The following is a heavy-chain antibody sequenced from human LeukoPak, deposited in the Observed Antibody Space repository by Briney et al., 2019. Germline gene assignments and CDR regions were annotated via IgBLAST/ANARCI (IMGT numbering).Heavy chain of an antibody. CDR2: ISTTGST. D-gene: IGHD3-22*01. J-gene: IGHJ4*02. Sequence: SETLSLTCTVSGGFISTHYWSWVRQPAGKGLEWIGRISTTGSTNYNPSLSSRVTMSIDTSKNRFSLKLSSVTAADTAVYYCAASYDSSGYYAYFDYLGQGTLVTVSS. CDR1: GGFISTHY. CDR3: AASYDSSGYYAYFDY. V-gene: IGHV4-4*07.